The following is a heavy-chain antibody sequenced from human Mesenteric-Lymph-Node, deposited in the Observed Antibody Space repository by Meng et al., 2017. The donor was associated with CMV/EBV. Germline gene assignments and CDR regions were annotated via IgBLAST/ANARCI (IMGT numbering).Heavy chain of an antibody. CDR3: AGRRSGRGDYGMPGDHFDS. D-gene: IGHD3-10*01. V-gene: IGHV4-38-2*02. Sequence: SETLSLTCTVSGYSISSGRYWGWIRQPPGKGLEWIGSIYRSGANYNNPSLRSRVTMSVDTFKNQFSLNLTSVTAADTAVYFCAGRRSGRGDYGMPGDHFDSWGQGTLVTVSS. J-gene: IGHJ4*02. CDR2: IYRSGAN. CDR1: GYSISSGRY.